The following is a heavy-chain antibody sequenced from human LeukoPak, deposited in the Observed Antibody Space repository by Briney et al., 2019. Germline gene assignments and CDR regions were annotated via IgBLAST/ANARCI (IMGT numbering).Heavy chain of an antibody. CDR3: AKPVLLWFGELLSGSYFDY. J-gene: IGHJ4*02. CDR2: ISSSSSYI. Sequence: GGSLRLSCAASGFTFSSYGMNWVRQAPGKGLEWVSSISSSSSYIYYADSVKGRFTISRDNSKNTLYLQMNSLRAEDTAVYYCAKPVLLWFGELLSGSYFDYWGQGTLVTVSS. CDR1: GFTFSSYG. V-gene: IGHV3-21*04. D-gene: IGHD3-10*01.